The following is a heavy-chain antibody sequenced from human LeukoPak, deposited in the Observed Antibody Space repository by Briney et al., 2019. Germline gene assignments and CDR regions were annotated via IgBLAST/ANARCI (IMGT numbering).Heavy chain of an antibody. Sequence: ASVKVSCKASGYTFTSYGISWVRQAPGQGLEWMGWISAYNGNTNYAQKLQGRVTMTTDTSTSTAYMELRSLRSDDTAVYYCARAAYDYYDSSGYRMAFDIWGQGTMVTVSS. V-gene: IGHV1-18*01. D-gene: IGHD3-22*01. CDR1: GYTFTSYG. J-gene: IGHJ3*02. CDR3: ARAAYDYYDSSGYRMAFDI. CDR2: ISAYNGNT.